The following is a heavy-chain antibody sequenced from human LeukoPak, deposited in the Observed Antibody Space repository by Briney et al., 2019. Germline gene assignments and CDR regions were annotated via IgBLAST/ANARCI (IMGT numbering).Heavy chain of an antibody. D-gene: IGHD6-25*01. Sequence: GGSLRLSCAASGFTFSSFSMTWVRQAPGKGLEWVSSIIVSGTTYYADSVKGRFTISRDSFRGTLFLQMDSLRVEDTTVYFCAKGSVGNADFASWGQGALVTVSS. CDR2: IIVSGTT. CDR1: GFTFSSFS. J-gene: IGHJ4*02. CDR3: AKGSVGNADFAS. V-gene: IGHV3-23*01.